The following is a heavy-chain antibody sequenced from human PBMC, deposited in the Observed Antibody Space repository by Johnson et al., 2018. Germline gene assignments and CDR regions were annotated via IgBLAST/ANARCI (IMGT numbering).Heavy chain of an antibody. J-gene: IGHJ6*03. CDR2: ISGSGGSP. CDR1: GFTFSSYA. CDR3: AKTGSSDLSSFYYYYYMDV. V-gene: IGHV3-23*04. D-gene: IGHD1-26*01. Sequence: VQLVESGGGLVQPGGSLRLSCAASGFTFSSYAMSWVRQAPGKGLEWVSVISGSGGSPYYADSVKGRFTISRDNSKNTLYLHMNSLRAEDAAVYYCAKTGSSDLSSFYYYYYMDVWGKGTSVTFSS.